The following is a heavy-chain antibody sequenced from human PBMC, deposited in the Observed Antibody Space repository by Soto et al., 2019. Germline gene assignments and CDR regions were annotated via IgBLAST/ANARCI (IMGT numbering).Heavy chain of an antibody. J-gene: IGHJ4*02. CDR2: ISRNGGST. D-gene: IGHD2-2*01. Sequence: EVQLVESGGGLVQPGGSLRLSCAASGFTFSSYAMHWVRQAPGKGLEYVSAISRNGGSTYYAKSVKGRFTISRDNSKNTLFLQMGSLRAEDMAVYYCARGDCSSISCYAGILDDWGQGTLVTVSS. CDR1: GFTFSSYA. V-gene: IGHV3-64*01. CDR3: ARGDCSSISCYAGILDD.